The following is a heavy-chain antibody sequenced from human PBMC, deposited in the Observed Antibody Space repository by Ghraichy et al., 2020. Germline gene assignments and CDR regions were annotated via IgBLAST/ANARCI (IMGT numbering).Heavy chain of an antibody. CDR2: ISSTNNYI. CDR1: GFTFSRCS. Sequence: GGSLRLSCAASGFTFSRCSMNWVRQAPGKGLEWVSSISSTNNYIYYADPVKGRFTISRDNAKNSLYLEMNNLRAEDTAVYYCARDPPRGVVVLPAPGAVDVWGRWTMVTVSS. V-gene: IGHV3-21*06. J-gene: IGHJ3*01. D-gene: IGHD2-2*01. CDR3: ARDPPRGVVVLPAPGAVDV.